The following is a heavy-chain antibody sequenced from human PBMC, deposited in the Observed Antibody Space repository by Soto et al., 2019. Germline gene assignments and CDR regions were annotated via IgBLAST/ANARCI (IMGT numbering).Heavy chain of an antibody. Sequence: PGGSLRLSCAASGFTFSSYAMSWVRQDPGKGLEWVSAISGSGGSTYYADSVKGRFTISRDNSKNTLYLQMNSLRAEDTAVYYYAKDFPTYKGWSGYPRDVRPQPYGMDVWGQGTTVTVSS. J-gene: IGHJ6*02. CDR1: GFTFSSYA. CDR3: AKDFPTYKGWSGYPRDVRPQPYGMDV. V-gene: IGHV3-23*01. D-gene: IGHD3-3*01. CDR2: ISGSGGST.